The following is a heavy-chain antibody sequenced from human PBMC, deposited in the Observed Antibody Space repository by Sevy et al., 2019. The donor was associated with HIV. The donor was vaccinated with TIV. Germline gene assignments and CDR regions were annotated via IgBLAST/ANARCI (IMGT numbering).Heavy chain of an antibody. V-gene: IGHV3-21*01. CDR3: ARGYDFWSGYYTPDWYFDL. CDR2: ISSTSNYI. D-gene: IGHD3-3*01. Sequence: LSLTCAASGFTFSTYSMNWVRQAPGRGLEWVSSISSTSNYIYYADSVKGRFTISRDNAKNSLYLQMNSLRAEDTAVFYCARGYDFWSGYYTPDWYFDLWGRGTLVTVSS. CDR1: GFTFSTYS. J-gene: IGHJ2*01.